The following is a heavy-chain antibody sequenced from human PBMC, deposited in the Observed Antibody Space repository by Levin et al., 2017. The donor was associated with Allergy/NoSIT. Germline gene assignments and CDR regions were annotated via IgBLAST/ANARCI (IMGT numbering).Heavy chain of an antibody. D-gene: IGHD3-22*01. V-gene: IGHV1-69*13. Sequence: ASVKVSCKASGGTFSSYAISWVRQAPGQGLEWMGGIIPIFGTANYAQKFQGRVTITADESTSTAYMELSSLRSEDTAVYYCAREMYYYDSSGPAVRAFDIWGQGTMVTVSS. CDR3: AREMYYYDSSGPAVRAFDI. CDR2: IIPIFGTA. CDR1: GGTFSSYA. J-gene: IGHJ3*02.